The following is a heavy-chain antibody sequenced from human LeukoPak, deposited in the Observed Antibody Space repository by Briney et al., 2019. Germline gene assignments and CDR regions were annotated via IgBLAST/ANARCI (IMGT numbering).Heavy chain of an antibody. CDR1: GGSFSGYY. V-gene: IGHV4-34*01. J-gene: IGHJ3*02. D-gene: IGHD4-17*01. Sequence: PSETLSLTCAVYGGSFSGYYWSWIRQPPGKGLEWIGEINHSGSTNYNPSLKSRVTISVDTSKNQFSLKLSSVTAADTAVYYCASTVTTRGHDAFDIWGQGTMVTVSS. CDR3: ASTVTTRGHDAFDI. CDR2: INHSGST.